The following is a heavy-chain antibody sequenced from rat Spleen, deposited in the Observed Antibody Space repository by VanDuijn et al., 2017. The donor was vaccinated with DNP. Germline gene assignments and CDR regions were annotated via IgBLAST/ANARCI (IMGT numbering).Heavy chain of an antibody. Sequence: EVLLVESDGGLVQPGRSLKLSCAVSGFTFSDYYMAWVRQAPGKGLEWVSSINTDGGSTYYPDSVKGRFTSSRDNAKSTLYLQMDNLRSEDTATYYCTSNPHIRTAAPFDYWGQGVMVTVSS. V-gene: IGHV5-20*01. CDR3: TSNPHIRTAAPFDY. J-gene: IGHJ2*01. CDR1: GFTFSDYY. CDR2: INTDGGST. D-gene: IGHD3-8*01.